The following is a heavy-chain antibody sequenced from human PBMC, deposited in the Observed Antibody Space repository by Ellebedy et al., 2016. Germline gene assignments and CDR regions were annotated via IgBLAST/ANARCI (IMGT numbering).Heavy chain of an antibody. Sequence: AESLKISCKGSGYSFTSYWIGWVRQMPGKGLEWMGIIYPGDPDTRYSPSFQGQVTISADKSISTAYLQWSSLKASDTAMYYCARRLHGEWELGPDDAFDIWGQGTMVTVSS. D-gene: IGHD1-26*01. CDR3: ARRLHGEWELGPDDAFDI. CDR2: IYPGDPDT. V-gene: IGHV5-51*01. CDR1: GYSFTSYW. J-gene: IGHJ3*02.